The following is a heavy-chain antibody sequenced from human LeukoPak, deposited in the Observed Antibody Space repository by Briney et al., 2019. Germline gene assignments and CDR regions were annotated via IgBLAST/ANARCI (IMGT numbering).Heavy chain of an antibody. CDR1: GYSFTGYY. D-gene: IGHD3-10*01. Sequence: ASVKVSCKASGYSFTGYYIHWVRQAPGQGLAWMGWINPYSGDTTYAQKFQGRLTLTRDTSISTAYMELSSLRSEDTAVYYCARGHRLLWFGAHYYYYMDVWGKGTTVTISS. V-gene: IGHV1-2*02. CDR2: INPYSGDT. J-gene: IGHJ6*03. CDR3: ARGHRLLWFGAHYYYYMDV.